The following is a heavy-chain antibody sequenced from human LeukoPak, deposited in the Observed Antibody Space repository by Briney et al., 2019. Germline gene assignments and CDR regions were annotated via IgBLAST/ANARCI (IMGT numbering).Heavy chain of an antibody. V-gene: IGHV3-23*01. CDR1: GLTFSIHG. J-gene: IGHJ4*02. Sequence: PGGSLRLSCAASGLTFSIHGMNWVRQAPVKGLEWVSGIGPSGVRTYYADSVKGRFTISRDNSKNTLYLQMNSLRAEDTAVYYCARPRAGGESFDYWDQGTLVTVSS. CDR2: IGPSGVRT. CDR3: ARPRAGGESFDY. D-gene: IGHD3-16*01.